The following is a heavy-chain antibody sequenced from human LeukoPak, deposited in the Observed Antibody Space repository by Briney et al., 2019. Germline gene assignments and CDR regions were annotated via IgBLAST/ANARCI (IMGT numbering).Heavy chain of an antibody. CDR3: ARDTYYVWGSPPGYYYYMDV. CDR2: INPSGGST. D-gene: IGHD3-16*01. CDR1: GYTFTSYY. V-gene: IGHV1-46*01. J-gene: IGHJ6*03. Sequence: ASVKVSCKSSGYTFTSYYMHWKRQAPAPGLELMGIINPSGGSTSYAQKFQGRVAMTRDTSTSTVYMELSSLRSEDTAVYYCARDTYYVWGSPPGYYYYMDVWGKGTTVTVSS.